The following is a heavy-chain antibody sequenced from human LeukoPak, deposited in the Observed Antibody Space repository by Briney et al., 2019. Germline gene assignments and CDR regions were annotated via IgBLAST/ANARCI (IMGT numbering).Heavy chain of an antibody. V-gene: IGHV3-21*01. CDR2: ISSSSSYI. J-gene: IGHJ4*02. CDR1: GFTFSSYS. D-gene: IGHD3-22*01. CDR3: ARDPYYYDSSGDRSD. Sequence: GGSLRLSCAASGFTFSSYSMNWVRQAPGKGLEWVSSISSSSSYIYYADSVKGRFTISRDNAKNSLYLQMNSLRAEDTAVYYCARDPYYYDSSGDRSDWGRGTLVTVSS.